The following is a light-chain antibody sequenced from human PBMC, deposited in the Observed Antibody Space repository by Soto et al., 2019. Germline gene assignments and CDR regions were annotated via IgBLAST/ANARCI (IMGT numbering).Light chain of an antibody. CDR2: DAS. J-gene: IGKJ3*01. CDR1: QNVSTY. CDR3: QQRTNWLT. V-gene: IGKV3-11*01. Sequence: EIVLTQSPATLXXXXXXRATLSCRASQNVSTYLAWYQQKPGQAPRLLIYDASNRATGIPARFSGSGSGTDFTLTISSLEPEDFAVYYCQQRTNWLTFGPGTKVDIK.